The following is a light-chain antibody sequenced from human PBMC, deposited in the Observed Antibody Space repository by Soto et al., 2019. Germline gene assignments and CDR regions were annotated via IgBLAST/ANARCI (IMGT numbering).Light chain of an antibody. CDR3: QHRMNWPLT. CDR2: DAS. J-gene: IGKJ5*01. CDR1: QSVSSY. Sequence: EILLTQSSGTKSPSPAARATLSCRASQSVSSYLLWYQQKPGQAPRLLIYDASNRASGTPARFSGSGSETDFTLTISSLEPEDFAVYYCQHRMNWPLTFGQGTRLEIK. V-gene: IGKV3-11*01.